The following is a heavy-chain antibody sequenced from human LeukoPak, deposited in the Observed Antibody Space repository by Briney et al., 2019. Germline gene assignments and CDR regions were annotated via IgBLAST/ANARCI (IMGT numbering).Heavy chain of an antibody. CDR3: AREMNYGDYALFDY. D-gene: IGHD4-17*01. J-gene: IGHJ4*02. CDR2: IYYSGST. V-gene: IGHV4-31*03. CDR1: GGSISSGGYY. Sequence: SQTLSLTCTVSGGSISSGGYYWSWIRQHPGKGVEWIGYIYYSGSTYYNPSLKSRVTISVDTSKNQFSLKLGSVTAADTAVYYCAREMNYGDYALFDYWGQGTLVTVSS.